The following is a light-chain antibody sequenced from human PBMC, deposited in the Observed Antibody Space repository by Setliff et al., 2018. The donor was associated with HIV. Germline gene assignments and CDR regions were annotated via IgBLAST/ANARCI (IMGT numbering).Light chain of an antibody. V-gene: IGLV1-40*01. CDR3: QSYDSSQGLV. J-gene: IGLJ1*01. CDR1: SSNIGAGYD. CDR2: GNS. Sequence: QSVLTQPPSVSGAPGQRVTISCTGSSSNIGAGYDVHWYQQLPGTAPKLLIYGNSNRPSGVPDRFSGSKSGTSASLAITGLQAEDEADYYCQSYDSSQGLVFGTGTKVTVL.